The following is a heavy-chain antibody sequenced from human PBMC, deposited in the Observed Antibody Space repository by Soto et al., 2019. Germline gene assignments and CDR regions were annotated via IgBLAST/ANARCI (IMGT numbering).Heavy chain of an antibody. D-gene: IGHD1-26*01. Sequence: GGSLRLSCAASGFSFRTLAMSWVRQAPGKGLEWVASIRPGGDSTYYADSVKGRFAVSRDNSNVTLYLQMDSLRVEDTAIYYCTTHEEGATLAGGFHXWGQGTLVTVSX. CDR2: IRPGGDST. CDR1: GFSFRTLA. J-gene: IGHJ4*02. CDR3: TTHEEGATLAGGFHX. V-gene: IGHV3-23*01.